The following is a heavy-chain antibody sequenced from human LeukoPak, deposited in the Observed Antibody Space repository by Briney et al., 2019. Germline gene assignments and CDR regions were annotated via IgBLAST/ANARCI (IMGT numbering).Heavy chain of an antibody. CDR3: AREDASGLDY. CDR2: ISGSGGST. D-gene: IGHD5-12*01. J-gene: IGHJ4*02. Sequence: PGGSLRLSCAASGFTFSSYGMSWVRQAPGKGLEWVSAISGSGGSTYYADSVKGRLTISRDNAKNSLYLQMNSLRAEDTAVYYCAREDASGLDYWGQGTLVIVSS. V-gene: IGHV3-23*01. CDR1: GFTFSSYG.